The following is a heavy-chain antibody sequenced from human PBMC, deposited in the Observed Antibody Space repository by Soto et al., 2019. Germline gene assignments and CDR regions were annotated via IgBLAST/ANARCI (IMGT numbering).Heavy chain of an antibody. Sequence: GGSLRLSCAASGFTFSSYSMNWVRQAPGKGLEWVSSISSSSSYIYYADSVKGRFTISRDNAKNSLYLQMNSLRAEDTAVYYCARERGYPMAAAGTFPFDYWGQGTLVTVSS. CDR2: ISSSSSYI. CDR1: GFTFSSYS. J-gene: IGHJ4*02. CDR3: ARERGYPMAAAGTFPFDY. D-gene: IGHD6-13*01. V-gene: IGHV3-21*01.